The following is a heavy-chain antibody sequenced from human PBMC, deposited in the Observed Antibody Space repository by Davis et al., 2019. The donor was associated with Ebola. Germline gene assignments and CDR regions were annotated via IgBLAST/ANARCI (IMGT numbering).Heavy chain of an antibody. V-gene: IGHV3-7*01. J-gene: IGHJ6*02. CDR2: IKQDGSEK. CDR1: GFTFSSYW. D-gene: IGHD3-10*01. Sequence: GESLKISCAASGFTFSSYWMSWVRQAPGKGLEWVANIKQDGSEKYYVDSVKGRFTISRDNAKNSLYLQMNSLRAEDTAVYYCARRLPYGSGSYWVLYYYGMDVWGQGTTVTVSS. CDR3: ARRLPYGSGSYWVLYYYGMDV.